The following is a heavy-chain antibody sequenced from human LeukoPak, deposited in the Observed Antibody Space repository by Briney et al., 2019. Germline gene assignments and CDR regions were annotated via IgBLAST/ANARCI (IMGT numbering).Heavy chain of an antibody. CDR3: ARRTEGIAVAGFDY. D-gene: IGHD6-19*01. Sequence: PSETLSLTCSVSGGSISSSSYYWGWIRQPPGKGLEWIGSFYYSGSTDYNPSLKSRISISVDTPKNHFSLKLSSVTAADTAVYYCARRTEGIAVAGFDYWGQGTLVTVSS. CDR2: FYYSGST. J-gene: IGHJ4*02. CDR1: GGSISSSSYY. V-gene: IGHV4-39*02.